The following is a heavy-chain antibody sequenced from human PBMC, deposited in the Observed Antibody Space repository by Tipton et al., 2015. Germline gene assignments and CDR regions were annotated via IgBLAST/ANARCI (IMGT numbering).Heavy chain of an antibody. Sequence: LRLSCTVSGGSVSSGSYYWSWIRQPPGKGLEWIGYISYTETSHYNASLKSRVTISIDTSKNQFSLKLSSVTAADTAVYYCARTGYCSGGSCYFDAFDIWGRGTMVTVSS. J-gene: IGHJ3*02. CDR3: ARTGYCSGGSCYFDAFDI. CDR1: GGSVSSGSYY. D-gene: IGHD2-15*01. CDR2: ISYTETS. V-gene: IGHV4-61*01.